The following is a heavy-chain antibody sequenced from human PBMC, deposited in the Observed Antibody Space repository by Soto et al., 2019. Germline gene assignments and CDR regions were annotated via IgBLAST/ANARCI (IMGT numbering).Heavy chain of an antibody. Sequence: PGGSLRLSSAASGLTSSSYAMSWVRQAPGKGLEWVSAISGSGGSTYYADSVKGRFTSSRDNSKNTLYLQMNSLRAEDTAVYYCAKGTKIAAAGKYWVQGTLVTVSS. V-gene: IGHV3-23*01. D-gene: IGHD6-13*01. CDR1: GLTSSSYA. CDR2: ISGSGGST. CDR3: AKGTKIAAAGKY. J-gene: IGHJ4*02.